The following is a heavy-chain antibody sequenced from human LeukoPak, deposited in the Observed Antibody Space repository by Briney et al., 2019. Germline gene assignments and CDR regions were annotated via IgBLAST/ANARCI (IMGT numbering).Heavy chain of an antibody. D-gene: IGHD6-13*01. CDR2: IYSGGST. Sequence: GGSLRLSCAASGFTVSSNYMSWVRQAPGKGLEWVSVIYSGGSTYYADSVKGRFTISRHNSKNTLYLQMNSLRAEDTAVYYCARVQTYSSSWKVLDYFDYWGQGTLVTVSS. CDR3: ARVQTYSSSWKVLDYFDY. CDR1: GFTVSSNY. V-gene: IGHV3-53*04. J-gene: IGHJ4*02.